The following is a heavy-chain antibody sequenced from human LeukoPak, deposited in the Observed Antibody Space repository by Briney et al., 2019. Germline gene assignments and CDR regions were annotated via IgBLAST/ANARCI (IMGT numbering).Heavy chain of an antibody. V-gene: IGHV3-30-3*01. J-gene: IGHJ4*02. CDR2: ISYDGSNK. Sequence: GSLRLSCAASGFTFSSYAMHWVRQAPGKGLEWVAVISYDGSNKYYADSVKGRFTISRDNSKNTLYLQMNSLRAEDTAVYYCARGSSSWYYFDYWGQGTLVTVSS. CDR1: GFTFSSYA. D-gene: IGHD6-13*01. CDR3: ARGSSSWYYFDY.